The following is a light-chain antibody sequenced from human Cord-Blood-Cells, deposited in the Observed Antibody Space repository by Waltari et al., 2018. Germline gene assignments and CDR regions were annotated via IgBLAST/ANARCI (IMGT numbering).Light chain of an antibody. J-gene: IGLJ1*01. CDR1: SSDVGGYNY. CDR2: GVS. CDR3: SSYTSGSTYV. Sequence: QSALTQPASVSGSPGQSITISCTGTSSDVGGYNYVSWYQQHPGKAPILMIYGVSKRPSGVSSRSSGSKYGNTASLTIAGLQAEDEADYYCSSYTSGSTYVFGTGTKVTVL. V-gene: IGLV2-14*01.